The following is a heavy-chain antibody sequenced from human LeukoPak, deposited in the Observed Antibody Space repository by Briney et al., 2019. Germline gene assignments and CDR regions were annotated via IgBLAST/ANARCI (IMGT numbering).Heavy chain of an antibody. Sequence: KPSETLSLTCTVSGGSISSYYWSWIRQPPGKGLEWIEYIYYSGSTNYNPSLKSRVTISVDTSKNQFSLKLSSVTAEDTAVYYCARDRKYYLDFWGQGTLVTVSS. CDR1: GGSISSYY. J-gene: IGHJ4*02. CDR2: IYYSGST. V-gene: IGHV4-59*12. CDR3: ARDRKYYLDF.